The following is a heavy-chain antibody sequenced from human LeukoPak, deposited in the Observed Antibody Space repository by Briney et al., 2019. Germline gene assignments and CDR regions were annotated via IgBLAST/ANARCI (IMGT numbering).Heavy chain of an antibody. D-gene: IGHD3-16*02. Sequence: PGGSLRLSCAASGFTFSSYGMHWVRQAPGKGLEWVAFIRYDGSNKYYADSVKGRFTISRDNSKNTLYLQMNSLRAEDTAVYYCAKDLGYDYAWGSYRYSPYYYGMDVWGQGTTVTVSS. CDR3: AKDLGYDYAWGSYRYSPYYYGMDV. CDR2: IRYDGSNK. V-gene: IGHV3-30*02. J-gene: IGHJ6*02. CDR1: GFTFSSYG.